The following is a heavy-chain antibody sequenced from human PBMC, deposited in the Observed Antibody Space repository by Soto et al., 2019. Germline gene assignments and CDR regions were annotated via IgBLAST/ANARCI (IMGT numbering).Heavy chain of an antibody. Sequence: EVQLVESGGGLVKPGGSLRLSCAASGFTFSNAWMSWVRQAPGKGLEWVGRIKSKTDGGTTDYAAPVKGRFTISRDDSKNTLYLQMNSLKSEDTAVYYCTTPLDDFWSAYSKDAPFDIWGQGTMVTVSS. V-gene: IGHV3-15*01. D-gene: IGHD3-3*01. CDR1: GFTFSNAW. CDR3: TTPLDDFWSAYSKDAPFDI. J-gene: IGHJ3*02. CDR2: IKSKTDGGTT.